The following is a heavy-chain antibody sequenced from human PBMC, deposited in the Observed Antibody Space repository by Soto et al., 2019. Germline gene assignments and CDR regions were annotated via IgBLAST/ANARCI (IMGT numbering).Heavy chain of an antibody. Sequence: QVHLQESGPGLVEPSQTLSLTCTVSGDSISSGDYYWSWIRQSPDKGLEWIGYTYHSGRTYYKPPLKSRVTISADTSKNQFSLKLSSVTAADTAVYYCARRHYYDSSGYADALDIWGQGTSVTVSS. CDR1: GDSISSGDYY. D-gene: IGHD3-22*01. J-gene: IGHJ3*02. CDR2: TYHSGRT. V-gene: IGHV4-30-4*01. CDR3: ARRHYYDSSGYADALDI.